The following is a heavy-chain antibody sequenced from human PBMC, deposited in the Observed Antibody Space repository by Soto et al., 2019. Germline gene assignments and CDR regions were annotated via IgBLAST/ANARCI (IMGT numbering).Heavy chain of an antibody. CDR3: ARGEQYSGRIFDY. D-gene: IGHD1-26*01. CDR1: GDSVSSNSAG. J-gene: IGHJ4*01. CDR2: TYYRSKWYY. V-gene: IGHV6-1*01. Sequence: SQTLSLTCAITGDSVSSNSAGWSWVRQSPSRGLEWLGRTYYRSKWYYEYAVSVRGRITINPDTSKNQYSLQLDSVTPEDTAVYFCARGEQYSGRIFDYWGQGTLVTVSS.